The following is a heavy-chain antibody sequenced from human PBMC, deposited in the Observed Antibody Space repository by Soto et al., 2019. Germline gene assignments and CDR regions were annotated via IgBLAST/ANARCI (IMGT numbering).Heavy chain of an antibody. Sequence: PSETLSLTCAVYGGSFSGYYWSWIRQPPGKGLEWIGEINHSGSTNYNPSLKSRVTISVDTSKNQFSLKLSSVTAADTVVYYCARGRIQLWLNGMDVWGQGTTVTVSS. CDR3: ARGRIQLWLNGMDV. CDR1: GGSFSGYY. CDR2: INHSGST. V-gene: IGHV4-34*01. D-gene: IGHD5-18*01. J-gene: IGHJ6*02.